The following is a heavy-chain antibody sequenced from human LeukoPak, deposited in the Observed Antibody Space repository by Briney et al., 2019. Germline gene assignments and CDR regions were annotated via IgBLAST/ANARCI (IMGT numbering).Heavy chain of an antibody. CDR1: GFTFDRNA. Sequence: GGSLRLSCAASGFTFDRNAISWVRQAPGKGLEWVSTIGGSGDKTFYADSVKGRFTISRDNSNHMVHLQMNSLTGEDKALYYCVRRGDASSGWGDHDFWGQGALVTVSS. V-gene: IGHV3-23*01. J-gene: IGHJ4*02. CDR3: VRRGDASSGWGDHDF. D-gene: IGHD6-19*01. CDR2: IGGSGDKT.